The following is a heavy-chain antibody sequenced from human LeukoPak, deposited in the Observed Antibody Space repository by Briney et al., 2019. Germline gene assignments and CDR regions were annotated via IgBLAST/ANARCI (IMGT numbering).Heavy chain of an antibody. J-gene: IGHJ4*02. CDR3: AKNPKETSGYYSYFDS. CDR2: ISGSGGST. D-gene: IGHD3-22*01. Sequence: GGSLRLSCAASGFTFSSYAMSWVRQAPGKGLEWVSAISGSGGSTYYADSVKGRFTIPRDNSKNTLYLQMNSLRAEDTAVYYCAKNPKETSGYYSYFDSWGQGTLVTVSS. CDR1: GFTFSSYA. V-gene: IGHV3-23*01.